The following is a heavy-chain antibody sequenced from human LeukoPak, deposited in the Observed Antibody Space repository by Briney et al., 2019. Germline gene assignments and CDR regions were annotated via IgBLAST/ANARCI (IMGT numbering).Heavy chain of an antibody. J-gene: IGHJ4*02. CDR2: INPYSGGT. CDR3: ARLGLTVTSDIDW. Sequence: GASVKVSCKASGSTFIDYYIHWVRQAPGQGLEWMGWINPYSGGTNHTQKSQGRVTMTRDTSISTAYMELNSLRSDDPAVYYCARLGLTVTSDIDWWGQGTLVS. V-gene: IGHV1-2*02. CDR1: GSTFIDYY. D-gene: IGHD4-17*01.